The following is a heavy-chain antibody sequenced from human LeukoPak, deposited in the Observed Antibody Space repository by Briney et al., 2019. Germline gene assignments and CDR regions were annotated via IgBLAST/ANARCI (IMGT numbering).Heavy chain of an antibody. CDR1: GFTVSSNY. D-gene: IGHD1-26*01. V-gene: IGHV3-66*01. J-gene: IGHJ4*02. CDR2: IYSGGST. Sequence: GGSLRLSCAASGFTVSSNYMSWVRQAPGKGLEWVSVIYSGGSTYYADSVKGRFTISRDNSKNTLYLQMNSLRAEDTAVYYCARVEESYLADYWGQGTLVTVSS. CDR3: ARVEESYLADY.